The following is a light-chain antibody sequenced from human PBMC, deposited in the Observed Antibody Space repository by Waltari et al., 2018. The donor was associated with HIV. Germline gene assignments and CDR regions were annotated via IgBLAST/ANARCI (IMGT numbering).Light chain of an antibody. CDR3: MQATYWLFT. V-gene: IGKV2-30*01. J-gene: IGKJ2*01. CDR2: RIS. Sequence: VVLTQSPLSLPVTLGQPASISCRSTQSLVYSDGNTYLNWFHQRPGQSPRRLIYRISNRDSGVPDRFSGSGSGSNFTLNISRVEAEDVGVYYCMQATYWLFTFGQGTKLEIK. CDR1: QSLVYSDGNTY.